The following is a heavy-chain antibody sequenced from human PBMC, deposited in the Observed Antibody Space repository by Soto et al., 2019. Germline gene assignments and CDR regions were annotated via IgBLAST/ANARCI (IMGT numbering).Heavy chain of an antibody. CDR1: GASISSYY. Sequence: SETLSLTCTVSGASISSYYWSWIRQPPGKGLEWIGYVYYSGSTNYNPSLKSRVTISVDTSKNQFSLKLSSVTAADTAMYYCAREPTPSLWGQGTLVTVS. CDR2: VYYSGST. CDR3: AREPTPSL. V-gene: IGHV4-59*01. J-gene: IGHJ4*02.